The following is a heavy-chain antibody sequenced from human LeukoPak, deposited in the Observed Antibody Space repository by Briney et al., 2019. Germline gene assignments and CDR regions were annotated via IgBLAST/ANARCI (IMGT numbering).Heavy chain of an antibody. CDR1: GGSFSGYY. J-gene: IGHJ4*02. CDR2: ISHSGST. Sequence: SETLSLTCAVYGGSFSGYYWSWIRQPPGKGLEWIGEISHSGSTNYNPSLKSRVTISVDTSKNQFSLKLSSVTAADTAVYYCAIHYYDSSGYYSSLDYWGQGTLVTVSS. CDR3: AIHYYDSSGYYSSLDY. V-gene: IGHV4-34*01. D-gene: IGHD3-22*01.